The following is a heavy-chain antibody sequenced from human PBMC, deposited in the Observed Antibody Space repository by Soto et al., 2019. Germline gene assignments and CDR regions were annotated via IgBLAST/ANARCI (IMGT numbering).Heavy chain of an antibody. CDR2: INPDGGGT. V-gene: IGHV1-2*02. J-gene: IGHJ5*01. CDR1: GYTFTDYY. CDR3: ARDLDGYTHFVS. D-gene: IGHD1-1*01. Sequence: QVQLVQSGSEVKKPGASVKVSCKASGYTFTDYYIHWVRQTPGQGLEWMGRINPDGGGTKYAQKFQGRVTMTTATSIQTAFMEVNRLTSYDTATFYCARDLDGYTHFVSWGQGTLIIVSS.